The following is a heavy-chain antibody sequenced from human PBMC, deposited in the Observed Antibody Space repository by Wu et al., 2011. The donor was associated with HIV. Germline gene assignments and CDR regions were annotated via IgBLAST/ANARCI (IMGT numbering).Heavy chain of an antibody. D-gene: IGHD3-10*01. J-gene: IGHJ6*02. CDR2: IIPMFGTA. CDR3: ARLSSIGGSGIFGMDV. CDR1: GGTFNSYG. V-gene: IGHV1-69*06. Sequence: QVQLVQSGAEVKKPGSSVKVSCKASGGTFNSYGISWVRQAPGQGLEWMGGIIPMFGTAKYAQKFQGRVTITADKSTSTAYMELSSLRSEDTAVYYCARLSSIGGSGIFGMDVWGQGDHGHRLL.